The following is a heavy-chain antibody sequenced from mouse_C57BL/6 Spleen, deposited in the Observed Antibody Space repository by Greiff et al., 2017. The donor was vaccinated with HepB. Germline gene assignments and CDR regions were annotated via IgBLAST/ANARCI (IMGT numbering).Heavy chain of an antibody. V-gene: IGHV7-3*01. CDR2: IRNKANGYTT. D-gene: IGHD2-1*01. CDR1: GFTFTDYY. J-gene: IGHJ2*01. Sequence: EVKLMESGGGLVQPGGSLSLSCAASGFTFTDYYMSWVRQPPGKALEWLGFIRNKANGYTTEYSASVKGRFTISRDNSQSILYLQMNALRAEDSATYYCARSQSYGNYTLFDYWGQGTTLTVSS. CDR3: ARSQSYGNYTLFDY.